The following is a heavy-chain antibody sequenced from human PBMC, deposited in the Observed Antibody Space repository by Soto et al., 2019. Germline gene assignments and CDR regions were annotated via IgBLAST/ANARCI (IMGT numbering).Heavy chain of an antibody. CDR2: ISSSGFTI. V-gene: IGHV3-11*01. D-gene: IGHD4-17*01. CDR3: ARNTKSAAGADYYGLDV. CDR1: GFTFGDRY. J-gene: IGHJ6*02. Sequence: QGQLVESGGDLVRPGGSLRLSCATSGFTFGDRYMSWIRQAPGKGLEWVSYISSSGFTIYYADSVKGRFTTSRDNANDSLYLQMNSLRAEDTAVYYCARNTKSAAGADYYGLDVWGHGTTVIVSS.